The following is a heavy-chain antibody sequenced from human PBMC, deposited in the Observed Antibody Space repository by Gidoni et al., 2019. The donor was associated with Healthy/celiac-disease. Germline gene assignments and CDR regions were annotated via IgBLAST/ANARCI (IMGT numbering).Heavy chain of an antibody. D-gene: IGHD5-12*01. V-gene: IGHV4-59*01. J-gene: IGHJ3*02. CDR2: IYYSGST. Sequence: QVQLQESGPGLVKPSDTLSLTCPVSGGSISSYYWSWIRQPPGKGLEWIGYIYYSGSTNYTPSLKSRVTISVDTSKNQFSLKLSSVTAADTAVYYCARDRGKDGYDAFDIWGQGTMVTVSS. CDR1: GGSISSYY. CDR3: ARDRGKDGYDAFDI.